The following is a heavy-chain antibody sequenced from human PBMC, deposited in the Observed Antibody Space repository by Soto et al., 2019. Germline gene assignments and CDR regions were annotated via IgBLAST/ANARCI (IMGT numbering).Heavy chain of an antibody. D-gene: IGHD3-10*01. CDR2: IRSKAYGGTT. CDR1: GFTFADYA. CDR3: TRAPTMVRGVIIQHFDY. V-gene: IGHV3-49*04. J-gene: IGHJ4*02. Sequence: GGSLILSCTASGFTFADYAMSWVRQAPGKGLVWVGFIRSKAYGGTTEYAASVKGRFTISRDDSKSIAYLQMNSLKTEDTAVYYCTRAPTMVRGVIIQHFDYWGQGTLVTVSS.